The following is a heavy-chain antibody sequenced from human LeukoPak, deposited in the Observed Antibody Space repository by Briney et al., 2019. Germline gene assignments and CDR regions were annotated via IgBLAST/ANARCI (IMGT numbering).Heavy chain of an antibody. Sequence: KPSETLSLTCAVYGGSFSGYYWSWIRQPPGKGLEWIGEINHSGSTNYNPSLKSRVTISVDTSKNQFSLKLSSVTAADTAVYYCASARWDGYGFDYWGQGTLVTVSS. D-gene: IGHD5-24*01. J-gene: IGHJ4*02. V-gene: IGHV4-34*01. CDR3: ASARWDGYGFDY. CDR1: GGSFSGYY. CDR2: INHSGST.